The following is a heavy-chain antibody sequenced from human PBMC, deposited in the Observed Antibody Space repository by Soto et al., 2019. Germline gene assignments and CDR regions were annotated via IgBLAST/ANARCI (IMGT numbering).Heavy chain of an antibody. J-gene: IGHJ4*02. CDR1: GGSISSSSW. D-gene: IGHD4-4*01. CDR3: AISFDYSFDLLVY. CDR2: ISHTGTT. V-gene: IGHV4-4*02. Sequence: QVQLQESGPGLVKPSGTLSLTCAVSGGSISSSSWWNWVRQSPGKGLEWIGEISHTGTTNYNPSLKSRLTISIDKSNNQFSLRLSSVTAADTAVYYCAISFDYSFDLLVYWVQGTLVTVSS.